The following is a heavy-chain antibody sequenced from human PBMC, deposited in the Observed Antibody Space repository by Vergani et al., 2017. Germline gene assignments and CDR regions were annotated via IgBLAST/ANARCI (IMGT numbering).Heavy chain of an antibody. CDR3: ARAPTLGPSEMGYYYYGMDV. J-gene: IGHJ6*02. CDR1: GGSISSSSYY. CDR2: IYYSGST. Sequence: QLQLQESGPGLVKPSETLSLTCTVSGGSISSSSYYWGWIRQPPGKGLEWIGSIYYSGSTYYNPSLKSRVTISVDTSKNQCSLKLSSVTAADTAVYYCARAPTLGPSEMGYYYYGMDVWGQGTTVTVSS. V-gene: IGHV4-39*07. D-gene: IGHD1-14*01.